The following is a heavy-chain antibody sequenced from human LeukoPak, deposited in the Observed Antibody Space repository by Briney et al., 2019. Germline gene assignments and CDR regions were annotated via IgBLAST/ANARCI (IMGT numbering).Heavy chain of an antibody. CDR2: IGTPGDT. Sequence: GALGLSFAASGFTFSSYDMEWGRQATGKGVEGFSAIGTPGDTYYPGSVKGRFTISRENAKNSLYLQMNSLRAGDTAVYYCARDQGGFYYGMDVWGQRPTVTVSS. J-gene: IGHJ6*02. CDR3: ARDQGGFYYGMDV. CDR1: GFTFSSYD. V-gene: IGHV3-13*01. D-gene: IGHD1-26*01.